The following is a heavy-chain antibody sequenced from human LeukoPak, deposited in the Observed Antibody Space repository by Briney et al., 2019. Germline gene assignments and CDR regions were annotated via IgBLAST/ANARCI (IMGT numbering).Heavy chain of an antibody. V-gene: IGHV4-31*03. CDR3: ARAGGYCSGGSCYLHWFDP. CDR2: IYYSGST. J-gene: IGHJ5*02. D-gene: IGHD2-15*01. Sequence: PSETLSLTCTVSGGSISSGGYYWSWIRQHPGKGLEWIGYIYYSGSTYYNPSLKSRVTISVDTSKNQFSLKLSSVTAAGTAVYYCARAGGYCSGGSCYLHWFDPWGQGTLVTVSS. CDR1: GGSISSGGYY.